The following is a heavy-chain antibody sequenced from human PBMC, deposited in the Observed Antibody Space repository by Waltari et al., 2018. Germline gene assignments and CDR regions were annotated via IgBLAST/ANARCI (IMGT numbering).Heavy chain of an antibody. CDR1: GFSLETYA. CDR3: ARDKRTTSRFDY. V-gene: IGHV3-21*01. J-gene: IGHJ4*02. Sequence: EIQLVESGGALVKPGGSLSLSCVASGFSLETYAMNWVRQAPGKGLECVASISSSSSYIYYADSVSGRFTVSRDNAKNSLFLQLNNLRVEDTAVYYCARDKRTTSRFDYWGQGTLVTVSS. CDR2: ISSSSSYI.